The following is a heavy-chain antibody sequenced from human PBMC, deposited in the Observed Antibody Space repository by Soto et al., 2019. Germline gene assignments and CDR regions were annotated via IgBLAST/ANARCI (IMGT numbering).Heavy chain of an antibody. J-gene: IGHJ6*02. CDR2: VYYTGGT. CDR1: SGPSSSHN. D-gene: IGHD2-15*01. V-gene: IGHV4-59*08. Sequence: QVQLQQSGPGLVKPSETLSLTCTVSSGPSSSHNWGWIRQTPGRGLEWIGYVYYTGGTSYNPSLNSRVTVSADTSTNHISLTLTSVTAADTAVYYCVRQGIGYLHGLVDVWGQGTTVTVSS. CDR3: VRQGIGYLHGLVDV.